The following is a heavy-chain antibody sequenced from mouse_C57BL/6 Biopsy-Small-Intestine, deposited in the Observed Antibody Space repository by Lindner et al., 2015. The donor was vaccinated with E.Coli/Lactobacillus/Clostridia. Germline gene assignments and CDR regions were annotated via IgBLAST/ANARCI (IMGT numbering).Heavy chain of an antibody. D-gene: IGHD2-1*01. V-gene: IGHV5-15*01. J-gene: IGHJ1*03. Sequence: VQLQESGGGLVQPGGSLKLSCAASGFTFRDYGMAWVRQAPRKGPEWVAFISNLAYSIYYADTVTGRFTISRENAKNTLYLEMSSLRSEDTAMYYCARPDYGNYVFYWYFDVWGTGTTVTVSS. CDR3: ARPDYGNYVFYWYFDV. CDR2: ISNLAYSI. CDR1: GFTFRDYG.